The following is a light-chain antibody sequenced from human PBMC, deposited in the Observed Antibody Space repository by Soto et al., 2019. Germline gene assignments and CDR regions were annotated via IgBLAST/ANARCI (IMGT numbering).Light chain of an antibody. J-gene: IGKJ2*03. CDR3: QQYGNSPLYS. CDR1: KSVSSSY. CDR2: AVS. Sequence: EIVLTQSPGTLSLSPGERATLSCRASKSVSSSYLAWYQQKPGQAPRLLIYAVSTRATGVPDRFSGSGSWTDFTLTISRLEAEDFAVYYCQQYGNSPLYSFGQGTKLEIK. V-gene: IGKV3-20*01.